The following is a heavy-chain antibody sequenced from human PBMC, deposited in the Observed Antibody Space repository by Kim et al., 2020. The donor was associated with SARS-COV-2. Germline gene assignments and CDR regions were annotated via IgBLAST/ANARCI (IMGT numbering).Heavy chain of an antibody. Sequence: SVKVSCKASGGTFSSYAISWVRQAPGQGLEWMGGIIPIFGTANYAQKFQGRVTITADESTSTAYMERSSLRSEDTAVDYCARPMVRGAAFDSWGQGTMV. CDR1: GGTFSSYA. J-gene: IGHJ3*02. CDR3: ARPMVRGAAFDS. V-gene: IGHV1-69*13. CDR2: IIPIFGTA. D-gene: IGHD3-10*01.